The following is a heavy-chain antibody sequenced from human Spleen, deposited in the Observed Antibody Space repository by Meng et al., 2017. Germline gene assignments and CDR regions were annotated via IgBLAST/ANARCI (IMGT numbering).Heavy chain of an antibody. D-gene: IGHD1-26*01. J-gene: IGHJ4*02. V-gene: IGHV3-23*01. CDR2: ISESGAGT. Sequence: GESLKISCAASGFTFSSYTMSWVRQAPGKGLEWVSSISESGAGTYYAESVKGRFTISRDNSKNTLYLQMNSLRAEDTAIYYCAKLTAGGSGYWGPGALVTVTS. CDR3: AKLTAGGSGY. CDR1: GFTFSSYT.